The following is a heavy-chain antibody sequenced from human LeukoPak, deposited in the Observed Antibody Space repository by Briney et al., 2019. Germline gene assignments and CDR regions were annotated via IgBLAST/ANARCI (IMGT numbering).Heavy chain of an antibody. J-gene: IGHJ4*02. D-gene: IGHD2-2*02. V-gene: IGHV3-20*04. CDR1: GFTFSSYA. CDR2: INWNGGST. Sequence: GGSLRLSCAASGFTFSSYAMSWVRQAPGKGLEWVSGINWNGGSTGYADSVKGRFTISRDNAKNSLYLQMNSLRAEDTALYYCARDGQYCSSTSCYIFLDYWGQGTLVTVSS. CDR3: ARDGQYCSSTSCYIFLDY.